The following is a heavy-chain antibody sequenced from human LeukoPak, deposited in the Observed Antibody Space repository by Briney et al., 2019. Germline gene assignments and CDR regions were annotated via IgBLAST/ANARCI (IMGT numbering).Heavy chain of an antibody. Sequence: GASVKVSCKTSGYTFTTYDINWVRQATGQGLEWMGWMNPNSGNTGYAQKFQGRVTITRNTSISTAYMELSSLRSEDTAVYYCARAAAHRWYYYYYMDVWGKGTTVTVSS. CDR3: ARAAAHRWYYYYYMDV. J-gene: IGHJ6*03. CDR2: MNPNSGNT. V-gene: IGHV1-8*01. CDR1: GYTFTTYD. D-gene: IGHD5-24*01.